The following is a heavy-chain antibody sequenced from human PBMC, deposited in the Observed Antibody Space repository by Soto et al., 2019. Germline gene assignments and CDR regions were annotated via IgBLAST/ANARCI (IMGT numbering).Heavy chain of an antibody. CDR1: GGSISNYY. CDR2: IYYSGST. CDR3: ARRYGSAFDI. Sequence: SETLSLTCTVSGGSISNYYWSWIRQPPGKGPEWIGYIYYSGSTNYNPSLKSRVTISVDTSKNQFSLKLSSVTAADTAVYYCARRYGSAFDIWGQATMVTVSS. V-gene: IGHV4-59*08. J-gene: IGHJ3*02. D-gene: IGHD1-26*01.